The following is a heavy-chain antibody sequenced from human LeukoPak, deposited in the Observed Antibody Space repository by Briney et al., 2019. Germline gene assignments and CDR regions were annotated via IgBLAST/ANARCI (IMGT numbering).Heavy chain of an antibody. D-gene: IGHD3-16*01. J-gene: IGHJ6*03. CDR1: GGSFSGYY. V-gene: IGHV4-34*01. CDR3: ARRVQGGYYYYYMDV. Sequence: MASETLSLTCAVYGGSFSGYYWSWIRQPPGKGLEWIGEINHSGGTNYNPSLKSRVTISVDTSKNQFSLKLSSVTAADTAVYYCARRVQGGYYYYYMDVWGKGTTVTVSS. CDR2: INHSGGT.